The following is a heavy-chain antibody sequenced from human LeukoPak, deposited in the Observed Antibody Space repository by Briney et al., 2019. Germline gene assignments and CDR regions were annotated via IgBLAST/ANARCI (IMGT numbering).Heavy chain of an antibody. Sequence: GGSLRLSCAASGFIYSNYAMSWVRQAPGKGLEWVSSISGGSGNTFHADSVKGRFTISRDNSENIVYLQMNNLRVEDTAVYYCAGRPTGYSSGYIHWGQGTLVTVSS. J-gene: IGHJ4*02. CDR2: ISGGSGNT. CDR3: AGRPTGYSSGYIH. D-gene: IGHD5-18*01. V-gene: IGHV3-23*01. CDR1: GFIYSNYA.